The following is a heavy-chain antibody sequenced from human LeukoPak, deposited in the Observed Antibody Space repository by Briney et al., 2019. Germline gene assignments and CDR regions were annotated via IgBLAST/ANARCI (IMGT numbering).Heavy chain of an antibody. CDR3: AKDPESYYYGSGSYSDYYYYTDV. D-gene: IGHD3-10*01. CDR1: GFTFSSYG. Sequence: PGGSLRLSCAASGFTFSSYGMSWVRQAPGKGLEWVSAISGSGGSTYYADSVKGRFTISRDNSKDTLYLQMNSLRAEDTAVYYCAKDPESYYYGSGSYSDYYYYTDVWGKGTTVTISS. V-gene: IGHV3-23*01. CDR2: ISGSGGST. J-gene: IGHJ6*03.